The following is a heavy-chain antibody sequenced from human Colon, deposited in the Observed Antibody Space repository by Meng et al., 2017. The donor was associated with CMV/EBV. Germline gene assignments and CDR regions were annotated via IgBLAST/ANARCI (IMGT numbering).Heavy chain of an antibody. V-gene: IGHV3-23*01. CDR1: GFIFGDYA. J-gene: IGHJ6*02. D-gene: IGHD3-3*01. CDR3: AKGTQYSDVWSGFRD. CDR2: IIGSSYYT. Sequence: GGSLRLSCAASGFIFGDYAMTWVRQAPGKGLEWVASIIGSSYYTYYADSVKGRFTISRDNFNNTTYLEMSRLRAEDTALYYCAKGTQYSDVWSGFRDWGHGTTVTVSS.